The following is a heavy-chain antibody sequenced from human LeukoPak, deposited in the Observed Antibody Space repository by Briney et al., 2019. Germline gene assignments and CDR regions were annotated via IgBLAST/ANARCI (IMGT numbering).Heavy chain of an antibody. D-gene: IGHD1-26*01. J-gene: IGHJ4*02. CDR3: AGGSYSMFN. V-gene: IGHV4-34*01. CDR1: GGSFSGYY. Sequence: PSETLSLTCAVYGGSFSGYYWSWIRQPPGKGLEWIGEINHSGSTNYNPSLKSRVTISVDTSKNQFSLKLSFVTAADTAVYYCAGGSYSMFNWGQGTLVTVSS. CDR2: INHSGST.